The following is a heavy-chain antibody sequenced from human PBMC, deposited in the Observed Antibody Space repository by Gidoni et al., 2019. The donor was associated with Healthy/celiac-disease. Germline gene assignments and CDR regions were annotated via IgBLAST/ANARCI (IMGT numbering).Heavy chain of an antibody. CDR2: ISGSGGST. Sequence: VQLFASGGGLVQPWGSLRRSCAASGLTFSSYAMSWVRQAPGKGLVWVSAISGSGGSTYYADSVKGRFTISRDNSKNTLYLQMNSLRAEDTAVYYCAKGEELWFGFMDVWGQGTTVTVSS. CDR1: GLTFSSYA. J-gene: IGHJ6*02. D-gene: IGHD3-10*01. V-gene: IGHV3-23*01. CDR3: AKGEELWFGFMDV.